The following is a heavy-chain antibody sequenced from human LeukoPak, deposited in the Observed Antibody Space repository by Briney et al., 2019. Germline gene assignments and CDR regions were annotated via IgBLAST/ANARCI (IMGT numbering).Heavy chain of an antibody. Sequence: GGSLRLSCAASGLSFSSYAMSWVRQAPGKGLEWVSGLSVSGSSTYFADSVKGRFTISRDNSKNTLYLQMNSLGAEDTAVYYCAKVAPYGNYVFDRWGQGTLVTVSS. D-gene: IGHD3-10*02. CDR1: GLSFSSYA. CDR2: LSVSGSST. CDR3: AKVAPYGNYVFDR. J-gene: IGHJ4*02. V-gene: IGHV3-23*01.